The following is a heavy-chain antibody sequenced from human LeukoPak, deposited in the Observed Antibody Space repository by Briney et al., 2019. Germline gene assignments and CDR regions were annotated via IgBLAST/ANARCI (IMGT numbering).Heavy chain of an antibody. V-gene: IGHV4-61*01. Sequence: PSETLSLTCTVSGGSVGSGSYYWSWIRQPPGKGLEWIGYIYYSGSTNYNPSLKSRVTISVDTSKNQFSLKLSSVTAADTAVYYCARAWYSSSFFDYWGQGTLVTVSS. CDR1: GGSVGSGSYY. J-gene: IGHJ4*02. D-gene: IGHD6-6*01. CDR2: IYYSGST. CDR3: ARAWYSSSFFDY.